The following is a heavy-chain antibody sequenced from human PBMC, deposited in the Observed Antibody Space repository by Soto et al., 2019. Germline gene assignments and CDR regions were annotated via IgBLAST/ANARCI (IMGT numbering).Heavy chain of an antibody. CDR2: ISSSSDTI. D-gene: IGHD1-1*01. Sequence: EVQLVESGGGSVQPGGSLRLSCAASGITISSNGMNWVRQAPGKGLEWVSYISSSSDTIYYADFVKGRFTISRDNAKNSLYLQMNSLRVEDTATYYCARGMGIATTGRYDYWGQGPLVTVSS. J-gene: IGHJ4*02. CDR3: ARGMGIATTGRYDY. CDR1: GITISSNG. V-gene: IGHV3-48*01.